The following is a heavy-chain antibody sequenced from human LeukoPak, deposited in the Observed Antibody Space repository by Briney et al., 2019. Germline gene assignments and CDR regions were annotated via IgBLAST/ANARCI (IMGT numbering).Heavy chain of an antibody. D-gene: IGHD3-3*01. CDR1: GFTFSSYS. CDR3: ATTTEDDFWSGQVSYYFDY. CDR2: ISSSSSYI. V-gene: IGHV3-21*01. Sequence: GFLRLSCAASGFTFSSYSMNWVRQAPGKGLEWVSSISSSSSYIYYADSVKGRFTISRDNAKNSLYLQMNSLRAEDTAVYYCATTTEDDFWSGQVSYYFDYWGQGTLVTVSS. J-gene: IGHJ4*02.